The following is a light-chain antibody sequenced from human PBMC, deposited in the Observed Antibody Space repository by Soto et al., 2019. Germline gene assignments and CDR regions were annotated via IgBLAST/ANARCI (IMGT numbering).Light chain of an antibody. CDR3: SSYTSSVHWV. J-gene: IGLJ3*02. Sequence: QSVLTQPASVSGSPGQSITISCTGTSSDVGGYNYVSWYQQHPGKAPKLMIYEVSNRPSGVSNRFSGSKSGNTASLTISGLQAEDEADYYCSSYTSSVHWVFGGGTKVTVL. CDR1: SSDVGGYNY. CDR2: EVS. V-gene: IGLV2-14*01.